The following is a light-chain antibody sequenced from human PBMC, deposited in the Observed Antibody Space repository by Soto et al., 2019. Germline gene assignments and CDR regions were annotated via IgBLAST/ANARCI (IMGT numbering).Light chain of an antibody. CDR1: QSVSSY. V-gene: IGKV3-11*01. CDR2: DAS. J-gene: IGKJ4*01. CDR3: QQRSNWPPLT. Sequence: EIVLPQSPATLSLSPGERAPLSCRASQSVSSYLAWYQQKPGQAPRLLIYDASNRATGIPARFSGSGSGTDFTLTISSLQPEDFAVYYCQQRSNWPPLTCGRGTTGDIK.